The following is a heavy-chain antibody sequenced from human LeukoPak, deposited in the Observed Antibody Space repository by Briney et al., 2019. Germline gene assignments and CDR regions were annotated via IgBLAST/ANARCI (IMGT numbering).Heavy chain of an antibody. CDR1: GGSISSYY. V-gene: IGHV4-34*01. D-gene: IGHD6-19*01. CDR2: INHSGST. Sequence: SETLSLTCTVSGGSISSYYWSWIRQPAGKGLEWIGEINHSGSTNYNPSLKSRVTISVDTSKNQFSLKLSSVTAADTAVYYCARDLGSGWYLDYWGQGTLVTVSS. CDR3: ARDLGSGWYLDY. J-gene: IGHJ4*02.